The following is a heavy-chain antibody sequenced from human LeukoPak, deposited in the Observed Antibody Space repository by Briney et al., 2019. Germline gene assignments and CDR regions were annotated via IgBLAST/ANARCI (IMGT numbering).Heavy chain of an antibody. CDR1: GYTFTGYY. D-gene: IGHD6-19*01. J-gene: IGHJ4*02. CDR3: ARDLSGWYGDFDY. Sequence: VSVKVSCKASGYTFTGYYIHWVRQAPGQGLEWMGRINPNNGGTNYAQKFQGRVTMTRDTSISTAYMELSRLRSDDTAVYYCARDLSGWYGDFDYWGQGTLVTVSS. CDR2: INPNNGGT. V-gene: IGHV1-2*06.